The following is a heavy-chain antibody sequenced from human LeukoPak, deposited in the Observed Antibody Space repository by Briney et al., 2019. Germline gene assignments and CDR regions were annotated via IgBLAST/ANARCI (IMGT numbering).Heavy chain of an antibody. CDR1: GYTFTSYG. CDR2: INPSGGST. J-gene: IGHJ4*02. V-gene: IGHV1-46*01. D-gene: IGHD2-21*02. Sequence: ASVKVSCKASGYTFTSYGISWVRQAPGQGLEWMGIINPSGGSTSYAQKFQGRVTMTRDTSTSTVYMELSSLRSEDTAVYYCARAGPTAPPIKFDYWGQGTLVTVSS. CDR3: ARAGPTAPPIKFDY.